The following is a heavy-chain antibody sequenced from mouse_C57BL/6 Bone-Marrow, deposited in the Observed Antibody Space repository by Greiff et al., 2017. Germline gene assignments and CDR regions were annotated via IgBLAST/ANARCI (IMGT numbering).Heavy chain of an antibody. CDR2: INPGSGGT. CDR1: GYAFTNYL. D-gene: IGHD1-1*01. CDR3: ARSRITTDPPFAY. V-gene: IGHV1-54*01. J-gene: IGHJ3*01. Sequence: VQLQQSGAELVRPGTSVKVSCKASGYAFTNYLIEWVKQRPGQGLEWIGVINPGSGGTNYNEKFKGKATLTADKSSSTAYMPLSSLTSEDSAVYFCARSRITTDPPFAYWGQGTLVTVST.